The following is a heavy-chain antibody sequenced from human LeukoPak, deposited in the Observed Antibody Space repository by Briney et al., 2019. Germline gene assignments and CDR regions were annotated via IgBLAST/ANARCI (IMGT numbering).Heavy chain of an antibody. CDR1: GGSISSGGYS. J-gene: IGHJ3*02. Sequence: SETLSVTCAVSGGSISSGGYSWSWIRQPPGKGLEWIGYIYHSGSTYYNPSLKSRVTISVDRSKNQFSLKLSSVTAADTAVYFCAREGQDAFDIWGQGTMVTVSS. CDR2: IYHSGST. CDR3: AREGQDAFDI. V-gene: IGHV4-30-2*01.